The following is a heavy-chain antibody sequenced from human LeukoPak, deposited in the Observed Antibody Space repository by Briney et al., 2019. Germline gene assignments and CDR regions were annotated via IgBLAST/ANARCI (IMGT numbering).Heavy chain of an antibody. Sequence: GSSVKVSCKASGFTFTSSAMQWVRQARGQRLEWIGWIVVGSGNTNYAQKFQERVTITRDMSTSTAYMELSSLRSEDTAVYYCAADLKSRWSFDYWGQGTLVTVSS. J-gene: IGHJ4*02. CDR1: GFTFTSSA. V-gene: IGHV1-58*02. CDR3: AADLKSRWSFDY. D-gene: IGHD3-3*01. CDR2: IVVGSGNT.